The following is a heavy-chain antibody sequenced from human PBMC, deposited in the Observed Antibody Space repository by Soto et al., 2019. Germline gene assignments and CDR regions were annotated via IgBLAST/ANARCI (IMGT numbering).Heavy chain of an antibody. CDR1: GGSISSSSYY. D-gene: IGHD3-9*01. J-gene: IGHJ2*01. CDR3: ARQESFESQHWYFDL. Sequence: QLQLQESGPGLVKPSETLSLTCTVSGGSISSSSYYWGWIRQPPGKGLEWIGSIYYSGSTYYNPSLKSRVTISVDTSKNQFSLKLSSVTAADTAVYYCARQESFESQHWYFDLWGRGTLVTVSS. CDR2: IYYSGST. V-gene: IGHV4-39*01.